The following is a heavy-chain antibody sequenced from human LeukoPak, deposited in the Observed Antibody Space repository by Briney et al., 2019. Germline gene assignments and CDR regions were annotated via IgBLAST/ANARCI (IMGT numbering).Heavy chain of an antibody. CDR3: ARQRTPRYYFDY. CDR2: IGSSSSPI. CDR1: GFTFSNYN. Sequence: GGSLRLSCAASGFTFSNYNINWVRQAPGKGLEWVSFIGSSSSPIYYADSVKGRFTVSRDNAKNSLYLHLNSLRDEDTAVYYCARQRTPRYYFDYWGQGTLVTVSS. D-gene: IGHD2-2*01. V-gene: IGHV3-48*02. J-gene: IGHJ4*02.